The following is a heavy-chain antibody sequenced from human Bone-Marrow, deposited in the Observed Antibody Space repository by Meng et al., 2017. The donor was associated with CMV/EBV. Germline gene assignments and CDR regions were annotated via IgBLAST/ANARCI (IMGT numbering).Heavy chain of an antibody. CDR3: AKEPSRLEWSPTADY. D-gene: IGHD3-3*01. CDR2: ISYDGSNK. Sequence: SLKISCAASGFTFSDSAMHWVRQAPGKGLEWVAVISYDGSNKYYADSVKGRFTISRDNSKNTLYLQMNSLRAEDTAVYYCAKEPSRLEWSPTADYWGQGTLVTVSS. J-gene: IGHJ4*02. V-gene: IGHV3-30*04. CDR1: GFTFSDSA.